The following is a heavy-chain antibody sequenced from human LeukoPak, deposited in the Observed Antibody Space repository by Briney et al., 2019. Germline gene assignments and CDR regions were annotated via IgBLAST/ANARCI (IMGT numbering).Heavy chain of an antibody. D-gene: IGHD6-13*01. Sequence: KSSETLSLTCAVYGGSFSGYYWSWLRQPPGKGLEWLGEINHSGSTNYNPSLKSRVTISVDTSKNQFSLKLSSVTAADTAVYYCARGRGSSWYRYAFDIWGQGTMVTVSS. CDR3: ARGRGSSWYRYAFDI. V-gene: IGHV4-34*01. CDR2: INHSGST. J-gene: IGHJ3*02. CDR1: GGSFSGYY.